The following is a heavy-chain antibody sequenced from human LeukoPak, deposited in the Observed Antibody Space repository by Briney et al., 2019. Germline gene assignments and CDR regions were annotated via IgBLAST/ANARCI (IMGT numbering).Heavy chain of an antibody. D-gene: IGHD2-8*01. J-gene: IGHJ6*03. CDR1: GGFISSYY. CDR3: ARGGYCTNGVCWHDYYYYMDV. CDR2: IYTSGST. Sequence: SETLSLTCAVSGGFISSYYWSWIRQPAGKGLEWIGRIYTSGSTNYNPSLKSRVTMSVDTSKSQFSLKLSSVTAADTAVYYCARGGYCTNGVCWHDYYYYMDVLGKGTPVTVSS. V-gene: IGHV4-4*07.